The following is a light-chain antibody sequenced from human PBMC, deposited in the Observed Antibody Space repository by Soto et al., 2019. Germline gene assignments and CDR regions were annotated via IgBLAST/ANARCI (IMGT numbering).Light chain of an antibody. CDR3: SSYTSSRTLV. Sequence: QSALTQPASVSGSPGQSITISCTGTSSDVGAYNDVYWYQQHPGTAPKLMIYEVSNRPSGVSDRFSGSKSGNTASLAISGLQAEDEADYYCSSYTSSRTLVFGTGTKVTVL. J-gene: IGLJ1*01. CDR1: SSDVGAYND. CDR2: EVS. V-gene: IGLV2-14*01.